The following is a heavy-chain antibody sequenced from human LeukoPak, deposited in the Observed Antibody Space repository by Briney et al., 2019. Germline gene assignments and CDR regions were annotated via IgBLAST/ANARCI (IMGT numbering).Heavy chain of an antibody. CDR2: VSGSGGTT. CDR1: GFPFRSYA. V-gene: IGHV3-23*01. D-gene: IGHD3-22*01. CDR3: AQADYYDRNGHRSSVEY. J-gene: IGHJ4*02. Sequence: GGSLRLSCAASGFPFRSYAMSWVRQAPGRALEWVSAVSGSGGTTYYADSVKGRFTISRDNSKNTLYLQMNSLRAEDTAVYYCAQADYYDRNGHRSSVEYWGQGTLVTVSS.